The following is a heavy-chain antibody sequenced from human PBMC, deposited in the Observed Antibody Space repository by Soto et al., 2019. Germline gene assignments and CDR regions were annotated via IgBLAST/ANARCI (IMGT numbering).Heavy chain of an antibody. J-gene: IGHJ6*02. CDR1: GFTFSSYG. Sequence: QVQLVESGGGVVQPGRSLRLSCAASGFTFSSYGMHWVRQAPGKGLEWVAVISYDGSNKYYADSVKGRFTISRDNSKNTLYLQMNSLRAEDTAVYYCAKDRGWRATNYYYYGMDVWGQGTTVTVSS. CDR2: ISYDGSNK. CDR3: AKDRGWRATNYYYYGMDV. V-gene: IGHV3-30*18. D-gene: IGHD1-26*01.